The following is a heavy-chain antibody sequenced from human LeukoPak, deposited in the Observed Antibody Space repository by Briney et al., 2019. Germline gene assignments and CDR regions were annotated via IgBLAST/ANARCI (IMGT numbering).Heavy chain of an antibody. D-gene: IGHD2-15*01. J-gene: IGHJ4*02. V-gene: IGHV4-39*01. CDR1: GGSISSSNYY. Sequence: PSETLSLTCTVSGGSISSSNYYWGWIRQPPGKGLEWIGNIYYSGSTYYNPSLKSRVAISVDTSKNQLSLKLSSVTAADMAVYYCARLLGDCSGGSCYFFDYWGQGTLVTVSS. CDR2: IYYSGST. CDR3: ARLLGDCSGGSCYFFDY.